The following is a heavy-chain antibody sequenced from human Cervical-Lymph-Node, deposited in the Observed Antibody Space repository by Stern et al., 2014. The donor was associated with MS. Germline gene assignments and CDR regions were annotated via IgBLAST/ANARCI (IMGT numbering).Heavy chain of an antibody. CDR2: IYPGDSDI. D-gene: IGHD1-26*01. Sequence: QLVQSGAEVRKPGESLKISCKSSGYIFTNYWIAWVRQMPGKGLEWMGIIYPGDSDIRYNPSFQGQVTISGDKSISTAFLQWTSLKASDSAIYYCARQRSGARFDNWGQGTRVTVYS. CDR1: GYIFTNYW. V-gene: IGHV5-51*01. CDR3: ARQRSGARFDN. J-gene: IGHJ4*02.